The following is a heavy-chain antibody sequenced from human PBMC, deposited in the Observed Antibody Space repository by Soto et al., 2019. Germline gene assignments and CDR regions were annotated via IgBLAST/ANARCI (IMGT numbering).Heavy chain of an antibody. CDR3: AKGGDVYNSFFDY. Sequence: QVRLVESGGGVVQPGTSLRLSCAASDFTFTNFGMHWVRQAPGKGLEWVAVSSSDGSKTYYVDSVKGRFTISRDNSKNTLFLQMNSLRAEDTAVYYCAKGGDVYNSFFDYWGQGTLVTVSS. CDR2: SSSDGSKT. D-gene: IGHD3-16*01. J-gene: IGHJ4*02. V-gene: IGHV3-30*18. CDR1: DFTFTNFG.